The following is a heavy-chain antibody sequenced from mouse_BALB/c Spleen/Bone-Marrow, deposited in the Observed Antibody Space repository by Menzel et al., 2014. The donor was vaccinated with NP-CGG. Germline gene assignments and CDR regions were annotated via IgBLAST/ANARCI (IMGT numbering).Heavy chain of an antibody. CDR2: SNPSNGGS. CDR3: TRSNYGYWYFDV. Sequence: VQLQQSGAELVKPGASVKLSCRASGYTFSNYYMYWVKQRPGQGLEWIGESNPSNGGSNFNEKFKSKATLTVDKSSSTAYMQLSSLTSEYSAVYYCTRSNYGYWYFDVWGAGTTVTVSS. V-gene: IGHV1S81*02. CDR1: GYTFSNYY. D-gene: IGHD1-1*01. J-gene: IGHJ1*01.